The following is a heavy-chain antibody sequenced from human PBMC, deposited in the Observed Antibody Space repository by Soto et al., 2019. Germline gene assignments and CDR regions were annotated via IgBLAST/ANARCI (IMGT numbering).Heavy chain of an antibody. CDR1: GGSVSSGSYY. D-gene: IGHD2-21*02. CDR2: IYYSGST. CDR3: AREPQAYCGGDCLDAFDI. Sequence: QVQLQESGPGLVKPSETLSLTCTVSGGSVSSGSYYWSWIRQPPGKGLEWIGYIYYSGSTNYNPSLKGRVTISVDTSKNQFSLKLSSVTAADTAVYYCAREPQAYCGGDCLDAFDIWGQGTMVTVSS. J-gene: IGHJ3*02. V-gene: IGHV4-61*01.